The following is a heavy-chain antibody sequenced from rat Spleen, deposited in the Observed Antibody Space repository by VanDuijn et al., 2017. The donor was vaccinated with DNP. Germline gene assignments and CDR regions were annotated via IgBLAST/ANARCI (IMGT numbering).Heavy chain of an antibody. CDR1: GFTFSDYN. Sequence: EVQLVESGGGLVQPGRSLKLSCAASGFTFSDYNMAWVRQAPKKGLEWVATISYDGSSTYYRDSVKGRFTISRDNAKRTLYLQMDSLRSEDTATYYCASSLGYFDYWGQGVMVTVSS. J-gene: IGHJ2*01. CDR2: ISYDGSST. CDR3: ASSLGYFDY. V-gene: IGHV5-7*01.